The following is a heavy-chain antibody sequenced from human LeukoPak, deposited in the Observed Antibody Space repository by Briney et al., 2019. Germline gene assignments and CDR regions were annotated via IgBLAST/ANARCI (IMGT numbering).Heavy chain of an antibody. Sequence: GGSLRLSCAASGFTFSSYAMSWIRQAPGKGLEWVSAISGSGGSTYYADSVKGRFTISRDNSKNTLYLQMNSLRAEDTAVYHCAGQGGRYDFWSGYYPTETYFDYWGQGTLVTVSS. D-gene: IGHD3-3*01. J-gene: IGHJ4*02. CDR2: ISGSGGST. CDR1: GFTFSSYA. CDR3: AGQGGRYDFWSGYYPTETYFDY. V-gene: IGHV3-23*01.